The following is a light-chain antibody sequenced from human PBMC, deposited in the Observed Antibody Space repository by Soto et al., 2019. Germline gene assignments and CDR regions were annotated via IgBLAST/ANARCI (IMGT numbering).Light chain of an antibody. J-gene: IGLJ2*01. CDR2: EVS. CDR1: SRDVGGYNY. V-gene: IGLV2-14*01. CDR3: SSYISSSTFVV. Sequence: QSVLTQPASVSGSPGQSITISCTGTSRDVGGYNYVSWHQQHPGKAPKVIITEVSNRPSGVSNRFSGSKSGNTASLTISGLQAEVEADYYCSSYISSSTFVVFGGGTKLTVL.